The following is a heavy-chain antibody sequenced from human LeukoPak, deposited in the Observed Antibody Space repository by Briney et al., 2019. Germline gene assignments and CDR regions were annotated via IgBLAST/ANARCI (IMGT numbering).Heavy chain of an antibody. CDR1: GGSISSYY. CDR3: AGGVKVTSPIYYYYYGMDV. Sequence: SETLSLTCTVSGGSISSYYWSWIRQPPGKGLEWIGYIYYSGSTNYNPSLKSRVTISVDTSKNQFSLKLSSVTAADTAVYYCAGGVKVTSPIYYYYYGMDVWGQGTTVTVSS. CDR2: IYYSGST. J-gene: IGHJ6*02. D-gene: IGHD2-2*01. V-gene: IGHV4-59*01.